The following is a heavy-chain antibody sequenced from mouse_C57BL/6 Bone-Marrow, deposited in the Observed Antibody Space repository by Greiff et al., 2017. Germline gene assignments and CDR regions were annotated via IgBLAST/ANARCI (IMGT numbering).Heavy chain of an antibody. CDR3: ARATGFAY. CDR1: GYTFTSYG. Sequence: VQLQQSGAELARPGASVKLSCTASGYTFTSYGISWVKQRTGQGLEWIGEIYPRSGNTYYNEKFKGKATLTADKSSNTAYLELRSLTSEDSAVYYCARATGFAYWGQGTLVTVSA. J-gene: IGHJ3*01. CDR2: IYPRSGNT. V-gene: IGHV1-81*01. D-gene: IGHD1-2*01.